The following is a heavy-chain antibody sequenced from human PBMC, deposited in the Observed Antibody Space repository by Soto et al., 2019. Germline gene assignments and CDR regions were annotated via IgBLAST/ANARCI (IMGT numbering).Heavy chain of an antibody. CDR2: IYYSGST. D-gene: IGHD5-18*01. Sequence: SETLSLTCTVSGGSISSYYWSWIRQPPGKGLEWIGYIYYSGSTNYNPSLKSRVTISVDTSKNQFSLKLSSVTAADTAVYYCARGYSYGFEENWLDPWGQGTLVTVSS. V-gene: IGHV4-59*01. CDR1: GGSISSYY. CDR3: ARGYSYGFEENWLDP. J-gene: IGHJ5*02.